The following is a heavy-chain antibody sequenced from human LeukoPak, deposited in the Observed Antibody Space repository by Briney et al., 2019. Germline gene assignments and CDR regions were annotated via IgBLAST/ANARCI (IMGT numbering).Heavy chain of an antibody. D-gene: IGHD6-13*01. CDR2: MSPNSGGT. CDR1: GYTFTSYD. Sequence: GASVKVSCKASGYTFTSYDFNWVRQATGQRPEWMGWMSPNSGGTGYAQKFQDRVTMTRNTSISTAYMELSNLRSEDTAVYYCAREGRVAAAGKYYYYYGMDVWGQGTTVTVSS. V-gene: IGHV1-8*01. J-gene: IGHJ6*02. CDR3: AREGRVAAAGKYYYYYGMDV.